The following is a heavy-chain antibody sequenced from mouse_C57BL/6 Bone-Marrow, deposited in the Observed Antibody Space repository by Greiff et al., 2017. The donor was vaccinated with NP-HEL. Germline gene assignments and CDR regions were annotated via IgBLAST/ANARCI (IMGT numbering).Heavy chain of an antibody. V-gene: IGHV5-2*01. CDR2: INSDGGST. CDR1: EYDFPSYD. J-gene: IGHJ3*01. Sequence: EVKLQESGGGLVQPGESLKLSCESNEYDFPSYDMSWVRKTPEKRLELVAAINSDGGSTHYPDTMKSRYIISRDNTKKTLYLQMSSLRSEDTALYYCASQPGFAYWGQGTLVTVSA. CDR3: ASQPGFAY.